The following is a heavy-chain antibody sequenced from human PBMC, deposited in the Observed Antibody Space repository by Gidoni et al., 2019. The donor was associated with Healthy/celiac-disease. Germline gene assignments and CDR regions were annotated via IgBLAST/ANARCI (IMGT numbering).Heavy chain of an antibody. CDR3: TTGTCSGGSCDPTSFDY. CDR1: GFTFRTAW. D-gene: IGHD2-15*01. Sequence: EVQLVESGGGLVKPGGSLRLSCAASGFTFRTAWMSWVRQAPGKGLEWVGRIKSKTDGGTTDYAAPVKGRFTISRDDSKNTLYLQMNSLKTEDTAVYYCTTGTCSGGSCDPTSFDYWGQGTLVTVSS. V-gene: IGHV3-15*01. CDR2: IKSKTDGGTT. J-gene: IGHJ4*02.